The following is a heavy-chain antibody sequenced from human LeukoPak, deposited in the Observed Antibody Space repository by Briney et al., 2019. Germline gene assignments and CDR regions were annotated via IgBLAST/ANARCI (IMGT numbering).Heavy chain of an antibody. J-gene: IGHJ4*02. D-gene: IGHD3-9*01. CDR1: GGSVSSGSYY. Sequence: SETLSLTCTVSGGSVSSGSYYWSWIRQPPGKGLEWIGYIYYSGSTNYNPSLKSRVTISVDTSKNQFSLKLSSVTAADTAVYYCARTWADRYFDWLFYFDYWGQGTLVTVSS. CDR3: ARTWADRYFDWLFYFDY. CDR2: IYYSGST. V-gene: IGHV4-61*01.